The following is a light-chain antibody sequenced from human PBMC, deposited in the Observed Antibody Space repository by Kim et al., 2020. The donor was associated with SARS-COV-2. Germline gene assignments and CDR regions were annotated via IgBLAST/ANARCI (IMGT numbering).Light chain of an antibody. CDR1: QTLSSTY. CDR2: GVS. CDR3: QQYDRAPIT. J-gene: IGKJ4*01. Sequence: SPGDRATLSCRANQTLSSTYLAWYQQKPGQAPRLLIYGVSSRATGIPDRFGGSGSGTDFSLTISRLESEDFALYFCQQYDRAPITFGGGTKVDIK. V-gene: IGKV3-20*01.